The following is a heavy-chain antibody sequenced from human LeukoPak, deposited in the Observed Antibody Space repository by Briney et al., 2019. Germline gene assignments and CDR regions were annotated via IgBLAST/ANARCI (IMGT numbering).Heavy chain of an antibody. D-gene: IGHD3-16*01. V-gene: IGHV5-51*01. CDR3: ARHRDYVPDI. CDR2: IYPGDSDT. Sequence: PGESLKISCKGSGYSFTNYWIGWVRQLPGKGLEWMGIIYPGDSDTRYSPSFQGQVTISAARSISTAYLQWNSLKASDTAMYYCARHRDYVPDIWGQGTMVTVSS. CDR1: GYSFTNYW. J-gene: IGHJ3*02.